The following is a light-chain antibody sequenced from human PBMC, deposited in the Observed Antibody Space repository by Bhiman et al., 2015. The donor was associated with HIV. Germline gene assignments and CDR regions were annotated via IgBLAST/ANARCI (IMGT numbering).Light chain of an antibody. CDR1: SLRNYY. V-gene: IGLV3-19*01. J-gene: IGLJ2*01. CDR3: NSRDSSGNHLV. CDR2: GKN. Sequence: SSELTQDPTVSVALGQTVRITCQGDSLRNYYANWYQQKPGQAPVVVIYGKNNRPSGIPDRFSGSSSGNTASLTITGAQAEDEADYYCNSRDSSGNHLVFGGGTKLTVL.